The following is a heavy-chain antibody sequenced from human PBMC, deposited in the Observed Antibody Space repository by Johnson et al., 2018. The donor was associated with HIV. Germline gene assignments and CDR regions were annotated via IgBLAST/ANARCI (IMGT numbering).Heavy chain of an antibody. CDR3: ASCGGTVDDAFDI. CDR1: GFTFSTYA. V-gene: IGHV3-66*01. CDR2: IYSGGTT. J-gene: IGHJ3*02. D-gene: IGHD2-21*01. Sequence: VQLVESGGGVVRPGRSLRLSCAASGFTFSTYALSWVRQAPGKGLEWVSVIYSGGTTYYADSVKGRFTLSRDNSKNTLYLQMNSLRAEDTALYYCASCGGTVDDAFDIWGQGTMVTVSS.